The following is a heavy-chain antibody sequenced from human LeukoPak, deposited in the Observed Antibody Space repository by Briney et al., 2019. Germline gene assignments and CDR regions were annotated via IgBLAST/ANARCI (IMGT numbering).Heavy chain of an antibody. J-gene: IGHJ5*02. CDR2: MNPNSGNT. D-gene: IGHD6-19*01. V-gene: IGHV1-8*03. CDR3: ARTYSSGWYGWFDP. CDR1: GYTFTTYE. Sequence: ASVKVSCKASGYTFTTYEINWVRQATGQGLEWMGWMNPNSGNTGYAQKFQGRVTITRNTSISTAYMELSSLRSEDTAVYYCARTYSSGWYGWFDPWGQGTLVTVSS.